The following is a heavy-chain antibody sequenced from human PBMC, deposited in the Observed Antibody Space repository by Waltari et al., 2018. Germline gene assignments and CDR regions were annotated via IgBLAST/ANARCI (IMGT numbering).Heavy chain of an antibody. CDR2: INHRGST. V-gene: IGHV4-34*01. D-gene: IGHD3-10*01. CDR3: ARGGWFGRGNDAFDI. CDR1: GWSFSSYY. J-gene: IGHJ3*02. Sequence: QVQLQQWGAGLLKPSDTLSLSCAVYGWSFSSYYWSWIRQSPKTGLEWIGEINHRGSTNANPSLKSRVTISVDTSKNQVSLRLRSVTAADTAVYYCARGGWFGRGNDAFDIWGQGTTVTVSS.